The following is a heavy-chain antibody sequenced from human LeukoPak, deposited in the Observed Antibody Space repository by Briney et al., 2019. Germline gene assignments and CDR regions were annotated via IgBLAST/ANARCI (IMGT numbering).Heavy chain of an antibody. V-gene: IGHV3-7*03. D-gene: IGHD6-13*01. CDR2: INEDENER. Sequence: GGSLRLSCAASGFIFSSYCMMWVRQAPGKGLEWVATINEDENERFYADSVKGRFTISRDNAKNSLYLQMNSLRAEDMALYYCAKAYSSRSDWYFDLWGRGTLVTVSS. J-gene: IGHJ2*01. CDR3: AKAYSSRSDWYFDL. CDR1: GFIFSSYC.